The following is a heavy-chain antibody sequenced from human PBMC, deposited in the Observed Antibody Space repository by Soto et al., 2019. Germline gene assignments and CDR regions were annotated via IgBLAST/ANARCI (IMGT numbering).Heavy chain of an antibody. V-gene: IGHV5-51*01. CDR2: IYPGDSDT. D-gene: IGHD6-13*01. J-gene: IGHJ3*02. Sequence: GESLKISCTGSGYSFTSYWIGWVRQMPGKGLEWMGIIYPGDSDTRYSPSFQGQVTISADKSISTAYLQWSSLKASDTAMYYCASRRELGIAAAGASMWAFDIWGQGTMVTVSS. CDR1: GYSFTSYW. CDR3: ASRRELGIAAAGASMWAFDI.